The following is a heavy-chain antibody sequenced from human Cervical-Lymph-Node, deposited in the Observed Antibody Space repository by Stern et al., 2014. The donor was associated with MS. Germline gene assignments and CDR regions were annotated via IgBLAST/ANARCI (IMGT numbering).Heavy chain of an antibody. CDR3: ARWTPNLIRGYSYGHFDF. J-gene: IGHJ4*02. D-gene: IGHD5-18*01. Sequence: QLQLQESGPGLVKPSETLSLTCTISGGSISTGSSYWGWVRQPPGKGLEWIGNTPYSGASYYNPPLRSRFTFPVATPKNQFSLKLISVTAADTAVYYCARWTPNLIRGYSYGHFDFWGQGTLVTVPS. V-gene: IGHV4-39*01. CDR1: GGSISTGSSY. CDR2: TPYSGAS.